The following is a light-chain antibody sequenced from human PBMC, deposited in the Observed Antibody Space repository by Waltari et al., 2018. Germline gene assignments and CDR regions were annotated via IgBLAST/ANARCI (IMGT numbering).Light chain of an antibody. CDR1: RSINSF. CDR3: QQSYGTPPNG. CDR2: AVS. J-gene: IGKJ5*01. V-gene: IGKV1-39*01. Sequence: DIQMTQSPSSLSASIGDRVTITCRTSRSINSFLNWYQQKPGKAPELLIYAVSNLQTDVPSRFSGSGSGTEYTLTISSLQPEDFATYCCQQSYGTPPNGFGQGTRLDI.